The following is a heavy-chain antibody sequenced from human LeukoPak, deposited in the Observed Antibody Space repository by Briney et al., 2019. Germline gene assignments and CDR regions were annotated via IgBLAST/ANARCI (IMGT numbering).Heavy chain of an antibody. D-gene: IGHD4-23*01. CDR1: GFTFSGSA. Sequence: GGSLKLSCAASGFTFSGSAMHWVRQASGKGLEWVGRIRSKANSYATAYAASVKGRFTISRDDSKNTAYLQMNSLKTEDTAVYYCTTTPYGGNSGTTLIDYWGQGTLVTVSS. CDR3: TTTPYGGNSGTTLIDY. V-gene: IGHV3-73*01. J-gene: IGHJ4*02. CDR2: IRSKANSYAT.